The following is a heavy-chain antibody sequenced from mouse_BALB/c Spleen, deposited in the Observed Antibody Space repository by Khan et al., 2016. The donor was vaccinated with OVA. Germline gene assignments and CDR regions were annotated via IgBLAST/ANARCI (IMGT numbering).Heavy chain of an antibody. J-gene: IGHJ2*01. CDR1: GYTFTTYW. Sequence: QVRLQQSGAELAKPGASVKMSCEASGYTFTTYWMHWVKQRPGQGLEWIGYINPTSGYTDYNDKFKDRATLSADKSSSTAYMQLNSLTSEDSAVYYCTRDRIDYWGQGTTLTVSS. V-gene: IGHV1-7*01. CDR3: TRDRIDY. CDR2: INPTSGYT.